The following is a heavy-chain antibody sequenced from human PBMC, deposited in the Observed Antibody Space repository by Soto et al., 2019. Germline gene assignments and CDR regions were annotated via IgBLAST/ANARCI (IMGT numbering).Heavy chain of an antibody. CDR2: IYWNDDK. V-gene: IGHV2-5*01. J-gene: IGHJ6*02. CDR3: AHRLAAAGTEYYYYGMDV. D-gene: IGHD6-13*01. Sequence: SGPTLVNPTQTLTLTCTFSVFSLSTSGVGVGWIRQPPGKALEWLALIYWNDDKRYSPSLKSRLTITKDTSKNQVVLTMTNMDPVDTATYYCAHRLAAAGTEYYYYGMDVWGQGTTVTVSS. CDR1: VFSLSTSGVG.